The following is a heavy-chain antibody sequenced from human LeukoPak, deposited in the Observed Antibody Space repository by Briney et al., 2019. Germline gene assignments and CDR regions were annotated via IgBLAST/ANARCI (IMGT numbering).Heavy chain of an antibody. V-gene: IGHV3-48*03. J-gene: IGHJ6*02. Sequence: GGPLRLSCAASGFTFSSYEMNWVRQAPGKGLEWVSYISSSGSTIYYADSVKGRFTISRDNAKNSLYLQMNSLRAEDTAVYYCARDSNYDILTGYYTSSNYYYGMDVWGQGTTVTVSS. D-gene: IGHD3-9*01. CDR2: ISSSGSTI. CDR1: GFTFSSYE. CDR3: ARDSNYDILTGYYTSSNYYYGMDV.